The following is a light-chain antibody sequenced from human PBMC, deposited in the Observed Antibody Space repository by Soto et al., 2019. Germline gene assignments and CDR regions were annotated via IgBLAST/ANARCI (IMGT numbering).Light chain of an antibody. V-gene: IGKV3-20*01. J-gene: IGKJ2*01. CDR3: QQYVNSPFT. Sequence: FVLTQSPGTLSLSPGERATLSCRASQTVRGNYIAWYQQKPGQAPRVLIFEASRRATGTPDRFSGSGSRTDFTLTISRLEPEDFAVYYCQQYVNSPFTFGQGTNLEI. CDR2: EAS. CDR1: QTVRGNY.